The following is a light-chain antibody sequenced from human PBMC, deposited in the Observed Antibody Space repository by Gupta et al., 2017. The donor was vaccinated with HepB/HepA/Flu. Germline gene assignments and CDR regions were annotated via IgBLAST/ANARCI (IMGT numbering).Light chain of an antibody. CDR1: QSVSSY. V-gene: IGKV3-11*01. Sequence: VLTQSPATLSLPPGERATLSCRASQSVSSYVAWYQQKPGQAPRLLIYDASNRATGIPARSSGSGSGTDFTLTISSLEPEDLAVDYCKQRSNCWMCGRGTKVE. J-gene: IGKJ1*01. CDR3: KQRSNCWM. CDR2: DAS.